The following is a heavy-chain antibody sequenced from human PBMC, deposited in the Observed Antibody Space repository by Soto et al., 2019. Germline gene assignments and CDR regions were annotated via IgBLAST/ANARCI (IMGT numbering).Heavy chain of an antibody. CDR3: ASLQSNWFDP. Sequence: SETRSRTGTVCGGSISSHYWSWIRQPPRKGLEWIGYLYYSGSTNHNPSLKSRVTISVDTSKTQCSLKLSSLTAADTAVYYCASLQSNWFDPWGQGTLVTVS. V-gene: IGHV4-59*08. J-gene: IGHJ5*02. CDR2: LYYSGST. CDR1: GGSISSHY.